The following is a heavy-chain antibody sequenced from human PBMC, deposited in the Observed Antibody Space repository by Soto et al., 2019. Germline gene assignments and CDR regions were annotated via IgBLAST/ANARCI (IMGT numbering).Heavy chain of an antibody. V-gene: IGHV4-39*01. Sequence: PSETLSLTCTVSGGSISSSSYYWGWIRQPPGKGLEWMGGIYYSGSTYFNPSLKSRVTISVDTSKNQFSLKLSSVTAADTAVYYCARGRPGIAGVDPRGQGTLVTVSS. D-gene: IGHD6-13*01. J-gene: IGHJ5*02. CDR3: ARGRPGIAGVDP. CDR2: IYYSGST. CDR1: GGSISSSSYY.